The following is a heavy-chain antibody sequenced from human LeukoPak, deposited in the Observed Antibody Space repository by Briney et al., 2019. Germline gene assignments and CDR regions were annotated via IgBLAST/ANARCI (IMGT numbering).Heavy chain of an antibody. V-gene: IGHV4-61*08. J-gene: IGHJ4*02. D-gene: IGHD5-18*01. Sequence: EPSETLSLTCTVSGGSISSGGYYWSWIRQHPGKGLEWIGYIYYSGSTNYNPSLKSRVTISVDTSKNQFSLKLSSVTAADTAVYYCARHRDTAMVHFDYWGQGTLVTVSS. CDR1: GGSISSGGYY. CDR3: ARHRDTAMVHFDY. CDR2: IYYSGST.